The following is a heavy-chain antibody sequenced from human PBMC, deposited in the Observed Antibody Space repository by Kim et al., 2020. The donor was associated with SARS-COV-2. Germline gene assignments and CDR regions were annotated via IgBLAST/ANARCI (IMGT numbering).Heavy chain of an antibody. CDR3: ASSKYYYGAFDI. CDR1: GFTFSSYA. Sequence: GGSLRLFCAASGFTFSSYAMHWVRQAPGKGLEYVSAISSNGGSTYYANSVKGRFTISRDNSKNTLYLQMGSLRAEDMAVYYCASSKYYYGAFDIWGQGTMVTVSS. D-gene: IGHD3-10*01. V-gene: IGHV3-64*01. CDR2: ISSNGGST. J-gene: IGHJ3*02.